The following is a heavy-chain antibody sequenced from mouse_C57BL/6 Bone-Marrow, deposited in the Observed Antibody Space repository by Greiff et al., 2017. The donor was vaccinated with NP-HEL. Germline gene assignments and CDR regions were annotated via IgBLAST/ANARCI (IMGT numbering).Heavy chain of an antibody. Sequence: EVKLMESGPGLVKPSQSLSLTCSVTGYSITSGYYWNWIRQFPGNKLEWMGYISYDGSNNYNPSLKNRISITRDTSKNQFFLKLKSVTTEDTATYYCAREKGYYYGSGAYWGKGTLVTVSA. J-gene: IGHJ3*01. V-gene: IGHV3-6*01. CDR3: AREKGYYYGSGAY. CDR2: ISYDGSN. D-gene: IGHD1-1*01. CDR1: GYSITSGYY.